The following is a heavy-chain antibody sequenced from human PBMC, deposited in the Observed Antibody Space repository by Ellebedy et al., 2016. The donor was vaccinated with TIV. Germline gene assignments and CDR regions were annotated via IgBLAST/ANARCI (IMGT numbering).Heavy chain of an antibody. CDR2: INAGNGNT. Sequence: AASVKVSCKASGGTFSNYAISWIRQAPGQRLEWMGWINAGNGNTKYSQKFQGRVTITRDTSANTAYMELSSLRSEDTAVYYCARGRGDGYNLNLYYWGQGALVSVSS. J-gene: IGHJ4*02. CDR3: ARGRGDGYNLNLYY. D-gene: IGHD5-24*01. CDR1: GGTFSNYA. V-gene: IGHV1-3*01.